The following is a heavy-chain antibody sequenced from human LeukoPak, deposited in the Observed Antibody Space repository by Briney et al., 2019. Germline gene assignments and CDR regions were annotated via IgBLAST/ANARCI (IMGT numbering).Heavy chain of an antibody. J-gene: IGHJ6*03. Sequence: EGSLRLSCAASGSTISSNAMSWVRQAPGKGLEWVSVVSGSGGSTNYADSVKGRFTISRDNSKNTLYLQMNSLRAEDTAVYYCAKAVDGSSGWVSYYYMDVWGKGTTVTVSS. CDR2: VSGSGGST. D-gene: IGHD6-19*01. CDR1: GSTISSNA. CDR3: AKAVDGSSGWVSYYYMDV. V-gene: IGHV3-23*01.